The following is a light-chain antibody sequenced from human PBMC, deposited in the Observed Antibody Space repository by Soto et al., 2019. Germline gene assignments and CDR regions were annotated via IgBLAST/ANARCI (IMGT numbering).Light chain of an antibody. Sequence: QSVLTQPASVSGSPGQSITISCTATSSDIGDYNYVSWYQQYPGKAPKLMIYEVSHRPSGVSNRFSGSKSGNTASLTISGLQAEDEADYYCSSFTTSSPYVFGTGTKVTVL. V-gene: IGLV2-14*01. CDR1: SSDIGDYNY. J-gene: IGLJ1*01. CDR2: EVS. CDR3: SSFTTSSPYV.